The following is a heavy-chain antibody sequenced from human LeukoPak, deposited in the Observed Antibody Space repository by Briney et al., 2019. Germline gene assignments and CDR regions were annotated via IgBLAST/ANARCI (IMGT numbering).Heavy chain of an antibody. CDR1: GFTFNSYV. V-gene: IGHV3-23*01. Sequence: GGSLRLSCAASGFTFNSYVMSWVRQAPGKGLEWVSGISGSGGNTYYADSVKGRFTISRDNSKNTLYLQMNSLRAEDTAVYYCAKDGQQLVIGPFGYWGQGTLVTVSS. CDR3: AKDGQQLVIGPFGY. D-gene: IGHD6-13*01. CDR2: ISGSGGNT. J-gene: IGHJ4*02.